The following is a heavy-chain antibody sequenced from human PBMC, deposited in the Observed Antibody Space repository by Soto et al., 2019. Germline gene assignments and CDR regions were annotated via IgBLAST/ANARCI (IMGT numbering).Heavy chain of an antibody. CDR1: GGSFSGYY. J-gene: IGHJ4*02. CDR2: INHSGST. Sequence: PSETLSLTCAVYGGSFSGYYWSWIRQPPGKGLEWIGEINHSGSTNYNPSLKSRVTISVDTSKNQFSLKLSSVTAADTAVYYCARGVGKHSSSWYRAHYFDYWGQGTLVTVSS. CDR3: ARGVGKHSSSWYRAHYFDY. D-gene: IGHD6-13*01. V-gene: IGHV4-34*01.